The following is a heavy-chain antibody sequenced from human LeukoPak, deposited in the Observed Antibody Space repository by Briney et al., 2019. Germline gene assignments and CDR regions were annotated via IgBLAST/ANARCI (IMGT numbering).Heavy chain of an antibody. V-gene: IGHV4-30-4*08. CDR3: ARANWNYVWFDP. CDR2: IYYSGST. D-gene: IGHD1-7*01. J-gene: IGHJ5*02. Sequence: PSQTLSLTCTVSGGSISSGDYYWSWIRQPPGKGLEWIGYIYYSGSTYYNPSLKSRVTISVDTSKNQFSLKLSSVTAADTAVYYCARANWNYVWFDPWGQGTLVTVSS. CDR1: GGSISSGDYY.